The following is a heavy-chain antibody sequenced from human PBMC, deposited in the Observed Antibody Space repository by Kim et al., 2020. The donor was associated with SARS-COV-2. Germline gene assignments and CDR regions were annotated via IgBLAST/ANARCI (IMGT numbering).Heavy chain of an antibody. Sequence: SETLSLTCTVSGGSISSYYWSWIRQPPGKLLDCIGYIYYSGSTNYNPSLKSRVTISVVTSKNQFSLKLSSVTAADTAVYYCARDWGYCSGGSFYYSSDGWFDPWGQGTLVTVSS. CDR1: GGSISSYY. CDR2: IYYSGST. D-gene: IGHD2-15*01. CDR3: ARDWGYCSGGSFYYSSDGWFDP. J-gene: IGHJ5*02. V-gene: IGHV4-59*01.